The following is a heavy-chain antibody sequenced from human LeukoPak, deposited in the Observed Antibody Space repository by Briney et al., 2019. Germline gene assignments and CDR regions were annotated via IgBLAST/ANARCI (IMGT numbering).Heavy chain of an antibody. Sequence: GGSLRLSCAASGFSFSDSWMTWVRQTPGKGLQWVASIHQDAGEKQYLDSVRGRFTISRDNAKNSLYLQMNSLRDEDTAVYYCASFGRDYYYGMDVCGQGTTVTVSS. CDR1: GFSFSDSW. CDR2: IHQDAGEK. V-gene: IGHV3-7*02. J-gene: IGHJ6*02. CDR3: ASFGRDYYYGMDV. D-gene: IGHD3-10*01.